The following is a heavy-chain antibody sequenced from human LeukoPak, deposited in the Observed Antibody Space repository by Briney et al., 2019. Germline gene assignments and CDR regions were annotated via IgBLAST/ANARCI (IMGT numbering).Heavy chain of an antibody. CDR3: ARRTTPGSYAENFDY. J-gene: IGHJ4*02. CDR2: IKQDGSEK. V-gene: IGHV3-7*01. CDR1: GFTFSSYW. D-gene: IGHD1-26*01. Sequence: GGSLRLSCAASGFTFSSYWMSWVRQAPGKGLEWVANIKQDGSEKYYVDSVKGRFTISRDNAKNSLYLQMNSLRAEDTAVYYCARRTTPGSYAENFDYWGQGTLVTVSS.